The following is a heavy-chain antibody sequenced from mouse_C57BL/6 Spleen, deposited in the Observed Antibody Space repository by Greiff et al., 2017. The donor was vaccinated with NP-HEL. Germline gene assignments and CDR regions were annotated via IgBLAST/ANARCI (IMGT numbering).Heavy chain of an antibody. CDR3: AARRSMMVTTGFAY. Sequence: VHVKQPGPELVKPGASVKLSCKASGYTFTSYDINWVKQRPGQGLEWIGYIYIGNGYTEYNEKFKGKATLTSDTSSSTAYMQLSSLTSEDSAIYFCAARRSMMVTTGFAYWGQGTLVTVSA. D-gene: IGHD2-3*01. CDR2: IYIGNGYT. J-gene: IGHJ3*01. V-gene: IGHV1-58*01. CDR1: GYTFTSYD.